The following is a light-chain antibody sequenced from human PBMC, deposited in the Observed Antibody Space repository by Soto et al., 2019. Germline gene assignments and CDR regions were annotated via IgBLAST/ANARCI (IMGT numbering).Light chain of an antibody. CDR3: QQHNSYPAT. CDR1: QSISTW. Sequence: DIQMTQSPSTLSASVGDRVTITCRASQSISTWLAWYQQKPGKAPKLLIYMASTLESGVPSRFSGTASGTEFTLTISSLQPDDFATYYCQQHNSYPATFGQGTKVEIE. J-gene: IGKJ1*01. V-gene: IGKV1-5*03. CDR2: MAS.